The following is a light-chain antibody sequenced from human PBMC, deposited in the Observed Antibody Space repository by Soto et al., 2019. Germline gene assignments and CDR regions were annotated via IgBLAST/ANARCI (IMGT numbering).Light chain of an antibody. J-gene: IGLJ3*02. CDR1: SSDVGGYNY. Sequence: QSALTQPPSASGSPGQSVTITCTGTSSDVGGYNYVAWYQQHPGKAPKFIIYEVSKRPSGVPNRFSGSKSGNTASLTVSGLQAEDEADYYCSSYAGSNTFVVFGGGTKLTVL. CDR2: EVS. CDR3: SSYAGSNTFVV. V-gene: IGLV2-8*01.